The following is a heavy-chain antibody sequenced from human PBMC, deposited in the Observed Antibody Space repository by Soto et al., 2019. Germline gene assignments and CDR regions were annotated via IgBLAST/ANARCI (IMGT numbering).Heavy chain of an antibody. J-gene: IGHJ4*02. Sequence: EVHLVESGGGLVQPGGSLRLSCAASGFSFSSYWMHWVRQGPEKGLVWVSRINNDGSSTGYADSVEGRFTISRDNAKNTLYLQMNGLRVEDTAVYYCVGGAPFEYWGQGILVTVPS. V-gene: IGHV3-74*01. CDR2: INNDGSST. CDR1: GFSFSSYW. D-gene: IGHD3-16*01. CDR3: VGGAPFEY.